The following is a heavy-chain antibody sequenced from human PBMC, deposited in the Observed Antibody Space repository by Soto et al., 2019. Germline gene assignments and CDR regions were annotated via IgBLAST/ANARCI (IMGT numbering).Heavy chain of an antibody. CDR1: GDSVSSESYY. J-gene: IGHJ5*02. V-gene: IGHV4-61*01. CDR3: ARVSFYYDSSGYGIGYFDP. CDR2: IYHSGST. D-gene: IGHD3-22*01. Sequence: PSETLSLTCTVSGDSVSSESYYWSWIRQPPGKGLEWIGNIYHSGSTNYNPSLKSRVTISVDTSKNQFSLRLTFVTAADTGVDYCARVSFYYDSSGYGIGYFDPWGQGTLVTVSS.